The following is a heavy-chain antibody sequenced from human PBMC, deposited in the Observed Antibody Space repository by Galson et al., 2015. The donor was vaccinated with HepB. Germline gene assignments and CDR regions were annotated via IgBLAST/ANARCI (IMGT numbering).Heavy chain of an antibody. Sequence: SLRLSCAASGFTFSSYAMSWVRQAPGKGLEWVSAISGSGGSTYYANSVKGRFTISRDNSKNTLYLQVNSLRADDTAVYYCAKDYSRVPQGWFDPWGKGTLVTVSS. V-gene: IGHV3-23*01. D-gene: IGHD6-13*01. CDR2: ISGSGGST. J-gene: IGHJ5*02. CDR3: AKDYSRVPQGWFDP. CDR1: GFTFSSYA.